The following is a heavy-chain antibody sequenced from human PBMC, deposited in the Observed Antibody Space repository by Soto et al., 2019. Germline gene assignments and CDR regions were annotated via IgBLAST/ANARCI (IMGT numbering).Heavy chain of an antibody. D-gene: IGHD3-3*01. V-gene: IGHV3-9*01. CDR2: ISWNSGSI. CDR1: GITFDDYA. CDR3: TKAPYDFWSGCGPDY. J-gene: IGHJ4*02. Sequence: GGSLRLSCAVSGITFDDYAMHWVRQAPGKGLEWVSGISWNSGSIGYADSVKGRFTISRDNAKNSLYLQMNSLRAEDTALYYCTKAPYDFWSGCGPDYWGQGTLVTVSS.